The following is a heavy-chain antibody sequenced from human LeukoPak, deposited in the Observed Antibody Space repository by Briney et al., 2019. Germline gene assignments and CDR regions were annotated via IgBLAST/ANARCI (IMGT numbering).Heavy chain of an antibody. CDR2: IYTSGST. Sequence: SETLSLTCTVSGGSISSGSYYWSWIRQPAGKGLEWIGRIYTSGSTNYNPSLKSRATISVDTSKNQFSLKLSSVTAADTAVYYCARQGRYFDWLLWRSHADAFDIWGQGTMVTVSS. V-gene: IGHV4-61*02. J-gene: IGHJ3*02. CDR1: GGSISSGSYY. CDR3: ARQGRYFDWLLWRSHADAFDI. D-gene: IGHD3-9*01.